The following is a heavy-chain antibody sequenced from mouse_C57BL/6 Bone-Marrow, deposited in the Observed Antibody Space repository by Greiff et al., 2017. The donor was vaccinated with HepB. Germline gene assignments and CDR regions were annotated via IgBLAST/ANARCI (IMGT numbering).Heavy chain of an antibody. J-gene: IGHJ4*01. CDR3: APYASMAMYY. V-gene: IGHV1-64*01. CDR2: IHPNSGST. CDR1: GYTFTSYW. Sequence: QVQLQQPGAELVKPGASVKLSCNASGYTFTSYWMHWVKQRPGQGLEWIGMIHPNSGSTNYNEKFKSKATLTVDKSSSTAYMQLSSLTSEDSAVYYCAPYASMAMYYWGQGASVTVSS. D-gene: IGHD6-5*01.